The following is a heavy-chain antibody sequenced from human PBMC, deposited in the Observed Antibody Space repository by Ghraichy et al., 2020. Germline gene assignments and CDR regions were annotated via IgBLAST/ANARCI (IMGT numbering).Heavy chain of an antibody. CDR2: ISGDGGST. CDR1: GFTFDDYA. CDR3: AKDAPRDYDSSGYYWNPGVDY. J-gene: IGHJ4*02. Sequence: GGSLRLSCAASGFTFDDYAMHWVRQAPGKGLEWVSLISGDGGSTYYADSVKGRFTISRDNSKNSLYLQMNSLRTEDTALYYCAKDAPRDYDSSGYYWNPGVDYWGQGTLVTVSS. V-gene: IGHV3-43*02. D-gene: IGHD3-22*01.